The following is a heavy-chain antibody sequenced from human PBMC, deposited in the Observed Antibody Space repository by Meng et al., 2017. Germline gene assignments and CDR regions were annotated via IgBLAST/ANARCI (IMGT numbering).Heavy chain of an antibody. CDR3: ARVGKVVTAPLTY. Sequence: VRLQRWGAGLLKPSGALSLTCAVYGGSFSGYYWSWIRQPPGKGLEWIGEINHSGSTNYNPSLKSRVTISVDTSKNQFSLKLSSVTAADTAVYYCARVGKVVTAPLTYWGQGTLVTVSS. J-gene: IGHJ4*02. CDR2: INHSGST. D-gene: IGHD2-21*02. V-gene: IGHV4-34*01. CDR1: GGSFSGYY.